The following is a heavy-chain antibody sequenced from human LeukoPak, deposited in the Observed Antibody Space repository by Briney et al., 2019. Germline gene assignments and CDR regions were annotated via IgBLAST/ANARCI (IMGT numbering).Heavy chain of an antibody. D-gene: IGHD5-12*01. CDR2: ISAYNGNT. V-gene: IGHV1-18*01. Sequence: ASVKVSCKASGYTFTSYSINWVRQAPGQGLEWMAWISAYNGNTNYAQKFQGRLTLTRDKSKSKAYMELRSLRSDDTAIYFCARGMSGYTEDPFDIWGQGTVVTVSS. J-gene: IGHJ3*02. CDR1: GYTFTSYS. CDR3: ARGMSGYTEDPFDI.